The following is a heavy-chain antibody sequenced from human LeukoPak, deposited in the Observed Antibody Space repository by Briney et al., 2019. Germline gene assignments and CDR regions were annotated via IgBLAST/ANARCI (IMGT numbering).Heavy chain of an antibody. D-gene: IGHD2-15*01. CDR2: IYYSGST. J-gene: IGHJ5*02. Sequence: SETLSLTCTVSGGSISSSSYYWGWIRQPPGKGLEWIGSIYYSGSTYYNPSLKSRVTISVDTSKNQFSLKLSSVTAADTAVYYCARLHPAATNHWFDPWGQGTLVTVSS. CDR3: ARLHPAATNHWFDP. V-gene: IGHV4-39*01. CDR1: GGSISSSSYY.